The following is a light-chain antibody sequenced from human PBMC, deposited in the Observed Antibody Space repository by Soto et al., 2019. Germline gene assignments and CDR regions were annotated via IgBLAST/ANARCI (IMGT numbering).Light chain of an antibody. J-gene: IGKJ1*01. CDR3: QQGSTWPWT. V-gene: IGKV3-11*01. Sequence: EIVLTQSPATLSLSPGESATLSCRASQSVSSSLAWYQQKLGQAPRLLIYEASDRATGIPARFSGSGSGTDFTLIISSLEPEDFAVYYCQQGSTWPWTFGQGTKVEIK. CDR2: EAS. CDR1: QSVSSS.